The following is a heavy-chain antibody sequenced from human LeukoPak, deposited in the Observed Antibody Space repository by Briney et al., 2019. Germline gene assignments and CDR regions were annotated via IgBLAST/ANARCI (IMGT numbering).Heavy chain of an antibody. CDR1: GSSITGFH. V-gene: IGHV4-59*01. D-gene: IGHD2-21*01. Sequence: SETLSLTCSVSGSSITGFHWGWIRQPPGKGVEWIGYIQASGTTKHNPSLKSRVTISIDTSKAQFSLNVNSVSAAGTAMYYCARLDSCGADSCIDSWGQGNLVIVSS. J-gene: IGHJ4*02. CDR2: IQASGTT. CDR3: ARLDSCGADSCIDS.